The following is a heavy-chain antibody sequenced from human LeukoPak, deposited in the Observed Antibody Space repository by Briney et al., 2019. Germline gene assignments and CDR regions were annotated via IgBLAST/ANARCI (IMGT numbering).Heavy chain of an antibody. V-gene: IGHV3-23*01. CDR2: ISDSYGPT. CDR3: AREYSSSSGRVFDC. Sequence: QPGRSLRPSCAASGFSIGTYAMSWVSHDPGKGLEWISHISDSYGPTYQPDSVKGRFTVSRDSAKNTLYLQMNSLRAQDTAVYYCAREYSSSSGRVFDCWGQGTLVTVSS. D-gene: IGHD6-6*01. CDR1: GFSIGTYA. J-gene: IGHJ4*02.